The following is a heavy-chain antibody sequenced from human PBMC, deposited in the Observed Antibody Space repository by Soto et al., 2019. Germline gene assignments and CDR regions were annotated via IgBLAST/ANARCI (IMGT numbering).Heavy chain of an antibody. CDR3: ARGSPLWFGVRMFDP. V-gene: IGHV4-31*03. Sequence: QVQLQESGPGLVKPSQTLSLTCTVSGGSISSGGYYWSWIRQHPGKGLEWIGYIYYSGSTYYNPYLKSRVTISVDTSKNQFSLKLSSETAADTAVYYCARGSPLWFGVRMFDPWGQGTLVTVSS. D-gene: IGHD3-10*01. J-gene: IGHJ5*02. CDR2: IYYSGST. CDR1: GGSISSGGYY.